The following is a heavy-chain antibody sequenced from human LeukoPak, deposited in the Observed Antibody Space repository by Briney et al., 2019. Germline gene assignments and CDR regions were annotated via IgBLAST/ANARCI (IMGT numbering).Heavy chain of an antibody. V-gene: IGHV4-59*01. CDR1: GGSISTYY. J-gene: IGHJ4*02. CDR3: ARRLAVTGRYYFDY. Sequence: SETQSLTCTVSGGSISTYYWTWIRQPPGRGLEWIGYIYYSGITNYNPSLKSRVTMSVDTSRNQFSLRLNSVTAADTAVYYCARRLAVTGRYYFDYWGQGSLVTVSS. D-gene: IGHD4-11*01. CDR2: IYYSGIT.